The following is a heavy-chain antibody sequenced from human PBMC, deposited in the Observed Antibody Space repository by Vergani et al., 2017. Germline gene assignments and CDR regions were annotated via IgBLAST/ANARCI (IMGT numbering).Heavy chain of an antibody. CDR2: MNHSGST. CDR1: GGSFSGYY. D-gene: IGHD3-3*01. CDR3: AKGPSITIFGGWNWFDP. V-gene: IGHV4-34*01. Sequence: QVQLQQWGAGLLKPSETLSLPCAVYGGSFSGYYWSWIRQPPGKGLEWIGEMNHSGSTNYNPSLKSRVTISVDTSKNQFSLKLSSVTAADTAVYYCAKGPSITIFGGWNWFDPWGQGTLVTVSS. J-gene: IGHJ5*02.